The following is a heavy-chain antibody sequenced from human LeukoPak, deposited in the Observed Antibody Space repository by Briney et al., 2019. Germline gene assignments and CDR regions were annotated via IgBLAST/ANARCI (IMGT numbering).Heavy chain of an antibody. V-gene: IGHV1-46*01. CDR2: INPSGGST. CDR3: AREDVVLVDAVRYYYYGMDV. CDR1: GYNFISYY. Sequence: GASVKVSCKASGYNFISYYMHWVRQAPGQGPEWMGIINPSGGSTSYAQKFQDRVTMTRDTPTSTVYMELSSLKSEDTAVYYCAREDVVLVDAVRYYYYGMDVWGQGTTVTVSS. D-gene: IGHD2-8*01. J-gene: IGHJ6*02.